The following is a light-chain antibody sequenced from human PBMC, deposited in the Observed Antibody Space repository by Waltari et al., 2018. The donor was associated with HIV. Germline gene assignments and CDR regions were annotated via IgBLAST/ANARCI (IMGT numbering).Light chain of an antibody. CDR3: QQYNSWPWT. J-gene: IGKJ1*01. V-gene: IGKV3-15*01. Sequence: PQSPDPLSVSPGERATLSRTASQSVSSNLAWYQQKPGQAPRCIIYAASSRATGVPARFSGSGSETEFTHTITNLQSEDFAVYYCQQYNSWPWTFGQGTTVDIK. CDR1: QSVSSN. CDR2: AAS.